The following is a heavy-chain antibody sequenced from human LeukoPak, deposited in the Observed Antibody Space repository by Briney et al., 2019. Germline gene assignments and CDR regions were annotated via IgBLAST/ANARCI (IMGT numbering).Heavy chain of an antibody. CDR1: GGSISSGSYY. CDR3: AREGTAMVPDY. V-gene: IGHV4-61*02. J-gene: IGHJ4*02. CDR2: IYTSGST. Sequence: KTSATLSLTCTVSGGSISSGSYYWSWIRQPAGKGLEWIGRIYTSGSTNYNPSLKSRVTISVDKSKNPFSLKLSSVTVADTAVYYCAREGTAMVPDYWGQGTLVTVSS. D-gene: IGHD5-18*01.